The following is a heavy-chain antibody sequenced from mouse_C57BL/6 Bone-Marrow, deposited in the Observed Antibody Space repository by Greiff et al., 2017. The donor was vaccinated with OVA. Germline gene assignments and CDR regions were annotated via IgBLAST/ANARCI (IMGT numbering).Heavy chain of an antibody. CDR1: GYAFSSSW. CDR3: ARGIYYGYDLDWYFDV. CDR2: IYPGDGGT. Sequence: QVQLQQSGPELVKPGASVKISCKASGYAFSSSWMNWVKQRPGKGLEWIGRIYPGDGGTNYNGKFKGKATLTADKSSSTAYMQLSSLTSEDSAVYCWARGIYYGYDLDWYFDVWGTGTTVTVSS. V-gene: IGHV1-82*01. D-gene: IGHD2-2*01. J-gene: IGHJ1*03.